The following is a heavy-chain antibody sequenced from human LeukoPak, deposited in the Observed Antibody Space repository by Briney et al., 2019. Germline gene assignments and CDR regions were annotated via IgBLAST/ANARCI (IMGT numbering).Heavy chain of an antibody. D-gene: IGHD2-2*01. Sequence: ASGKVSCKASGYTFTGYYMHWVGQAPGQGLEWWGWINPNSGGTNYAQKFQGKVTMTRDTSISTAYIALSTLSSADSSVYYCARDRQGSSYPGHWGHGTLVTVSS. CDR1: GYTFTGYY. V-gene: IGHV1-2*02. CDR3: ARDRQGSSYPGH. CDR2: INPNSGGT. J-gene: IGHJ4*01.